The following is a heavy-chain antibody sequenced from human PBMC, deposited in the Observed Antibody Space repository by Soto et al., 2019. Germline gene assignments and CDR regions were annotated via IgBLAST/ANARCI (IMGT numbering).Heavy chain of an antibody. CDR2: IYYSGST. CDR3: ARDRIETFDI. J-gene: IGHJ3*02. Sequence: QVQLQESGPGLVKPSETLSLTCTVSGGSITNYYWSWIRQPPGKGLEWIGFIYYSGSTNYNPSLKSRVTISIDTPKNQFPLKLNSVTAADTAVYYCARDRIETFDIWGQGTMVTVSS. CDR1: GGSITNYY. V-gene: IGHV4-59*01.